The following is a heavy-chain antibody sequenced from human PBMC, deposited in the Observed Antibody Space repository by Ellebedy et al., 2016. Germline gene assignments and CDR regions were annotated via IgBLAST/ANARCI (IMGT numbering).Heavy chain of an antibody. Sequence: GGSLRLSXAASGFTFSSYAMHWVRQAPGKGLEWVAVISYDGSNKYYADSVKGRFTISRDNSKNTLYLQMNSLRAEDTAVYYCARNGITMIVVDPGIDYWGQGTLVTVSS. CDR1: GFTFSSYA. CDR3: ARNGITMIVVDPGIDY. J-gene: IGHJ4*02. V-gene: IGHV3-30*04. CDR2: ISYDGSNK. D-gene: IGHD3-22*01.